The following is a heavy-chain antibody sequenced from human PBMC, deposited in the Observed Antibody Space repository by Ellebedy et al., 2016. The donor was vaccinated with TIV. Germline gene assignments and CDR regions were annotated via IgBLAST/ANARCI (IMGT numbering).Heavy chain of an antibody. CDR3: ARGDGALITMVRGVIIGFFDY. Sequence: ASVKVSCXASGCTFTSYYMHWVRQAPGQGLEWMGIINPSGGSTSYAQKFQGRVTMTRDTSTSTVYMELSSLRSEDTAVYYCARGDGALITMVRGVIIGFFDYWGQGTLVTVSS. V-gene: IGHV1-46*01. CDR1: GCTFTSYY. J-gene: IGHJ4*02. CDR2: INPSGGST. D-gene: IGHD3-10*01.